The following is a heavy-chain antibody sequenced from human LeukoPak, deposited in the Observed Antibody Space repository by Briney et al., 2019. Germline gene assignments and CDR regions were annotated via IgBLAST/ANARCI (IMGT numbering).Heavy chain of an antibody. J-gene: IGHJ4*02. D-gene: IGHD2-2*01. CDR1: GFTFSSYA. CDR3: AKDQGDCSSTSCYGGDY. V-gene: IGHV3-23*01. CDR2: ISGSGGST. Sequence: GGSVRLSYAASGFTFSSYAMRGVRQARGRGREGGSAISGSGGSTYYADSVKGRFTISRDNSKNTLYLQMNSLRAEDTAVYYCAKDQGDCSSTSCYGGDYWGQGTLVTVSS.